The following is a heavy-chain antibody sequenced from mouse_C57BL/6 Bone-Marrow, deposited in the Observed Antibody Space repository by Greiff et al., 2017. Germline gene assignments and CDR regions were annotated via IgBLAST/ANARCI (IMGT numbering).Heavy chain of an antibody. CDR3: ARLGGAWFAY. CDR2: LDPNSGGT. CDR1: GYTFTSYW. Sequence: QVHVKQPGAELVKPGASVKLSCKASGYTFTSYWMHWVKQRPGRGLEWIGRLDPNSGGTKYNEKFKSKATLTVDKPSSTAYMELRSLTSEDSAVYFCARLGGAWFAYWGQGTLVTVSA. V-gene: IGHV1-62-3*01. D-gene: IGHD4-1*01. J-gene: IGHJ3*01.